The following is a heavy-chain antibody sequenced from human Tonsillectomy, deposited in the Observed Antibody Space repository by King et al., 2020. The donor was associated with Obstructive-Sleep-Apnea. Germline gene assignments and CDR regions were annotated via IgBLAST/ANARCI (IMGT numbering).Heavy chain of an antibody. Sequence: VQLQESGPGLVKPSETLSLTCTVSGYSISSGYYWGWIRQPPGKGLEWIGNIYHSGSSCYNPSLKSLVTISVDTSKNQFSLKLRSVSAADPAVYYCARASGGNCAGFDYWGQGTLVTVSS. CDR1: GYSISSGYY. D-gene: IGHD2-15*01. CDR2: IYHSGSS. CDR3: ARASGGNCAGFDY. V-gene: IGHV4-38-2*02. J-gene: IGHJ4*02.